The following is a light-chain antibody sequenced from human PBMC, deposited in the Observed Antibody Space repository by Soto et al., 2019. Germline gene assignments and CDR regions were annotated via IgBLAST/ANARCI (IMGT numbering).Light chain of an antibody. CDR2: DVS. V-gene: IGLV2-11*01. J-gene: IGLJ1*01. CDR3: CSYAGSYTGV. CDR1: SSDVGNYIY. Sequence: XSVLTRPRSVSGSPGQSVTISCTGTSSDVGNYIYVSWYQQHPGKAPKLMIYDVSKRPSGVPDRFSGSKSGNTASLTISGLQAEDEADYYCCSYAGSYTGVLGTGNKVTVL.